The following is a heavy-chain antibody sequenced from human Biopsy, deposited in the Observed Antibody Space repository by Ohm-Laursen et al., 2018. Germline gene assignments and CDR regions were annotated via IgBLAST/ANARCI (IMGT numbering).Heavy chain of an antibody. CDR1: SGSFSSNY. V-gene: IGHV4-34*01. CDR2: ITHSGYT. Sequence: SDTLSLTCVVYSGSFSSNYWTWIRQPPGKGLEWIGEITHSGYTNYNPSLKSRVTVSVDTSQNQFSLNLNSVTAADTAVYYCARDFRAGSGFLRSNNHYCGMDVWGPGTRVTVSS. CDR3: ARDFRAGSGFLRSNNHYCGMDV. D-gene: IGHD5-24*01. J-gene: IGHJ6*02.